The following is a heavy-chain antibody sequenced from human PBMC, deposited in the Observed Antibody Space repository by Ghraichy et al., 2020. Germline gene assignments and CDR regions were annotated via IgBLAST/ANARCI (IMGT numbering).Heavy chain of an antibody. J-gene: IGHJ5*02. D-gene: IGHD6-13*01. Sequence: SQTLSLTCAVYGGSFSGYYWSWIRQPPGKGLEWIGEINHSGSTNYNPSLKSRVTISVDTSKNQFSLKLSSVTAADTAVYYCARTRIEQQLVRYGWFDPWGQGTLVTVSS. CDR3: ARTRIEQQLVRYGWFDP. CDR2: INHSGST. V-gene: IGHV4-34*01. CDR1: GGSFSGYY.